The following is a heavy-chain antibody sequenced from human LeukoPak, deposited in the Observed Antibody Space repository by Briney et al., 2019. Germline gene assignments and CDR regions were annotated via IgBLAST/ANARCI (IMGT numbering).Heavy chain of an antibody. V-gene: IGHV3-7*01. CDR1: GFTFSNYR. Sequence: GGSLRLSCAASGFTFSNYRMSWVRQAPEKGLEWVANIRQGGTKKYYVDSVKGRFTISRDNAKNSLYLQMNSLRAEDTAVYYCAREYYYDSSGPFDYWGLGTLVTVSS. CDR3: AREYYYDSSGPFDY. J-gene: IGHJ4*02. D-gene: IGHD3-22*01. CDR2: IRQGGTKK.